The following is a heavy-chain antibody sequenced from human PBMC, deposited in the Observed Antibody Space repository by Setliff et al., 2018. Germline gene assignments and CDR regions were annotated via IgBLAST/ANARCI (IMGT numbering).Heavy chain of an antibody. CDR2: VSHIGST. CDR1: GGSFSNYY. CDR3: ARGSGRGYSYGLFDY. J-gene: IGHJ4*02. Sequence: PSETLSLTCAVYGGSFSNYYWSWIRQPPGKGLEWLGEVSHIGSTNYKPSLKSRVTMSVDVSRDQFSLELSSVTAADAAVYFFARGSGRGYSYGLFDYWGQGSLVTVSS. D-gene: IGHD5-18*01. V-gene: IGHV4-34*01.